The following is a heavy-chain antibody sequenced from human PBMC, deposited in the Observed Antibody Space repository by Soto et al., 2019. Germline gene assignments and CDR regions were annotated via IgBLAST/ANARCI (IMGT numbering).Heavy chain of an antibody. CDR1: GFNFSDSG. CDR2: IWSDGSDE. CDR3: VRSNPFASSSGLGGGFDF. D-gene: IGHD6-6*01. V-gene: IGHV3-33*03. Sequence: QVQLVESGGGVVQPARSLRLSCAASGFNFSDSGMHWVRQAPGKGLEWVAVIWSDGSDEDYADSVKGRFSISRDNSERKLDLQINSLSAGDTAVYYWVRSNPFASSSGLGGGFDFWGQGTLVTVSA. J-gene: IGHJ4*02.